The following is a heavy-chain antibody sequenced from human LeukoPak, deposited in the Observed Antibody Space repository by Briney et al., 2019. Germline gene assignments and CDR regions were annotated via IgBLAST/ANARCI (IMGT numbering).Heavy chain of an antibody. J-gene: IGHJ5*02. D-gene: IGHD6-13*01. CDR1: GFTFSSYE. V-gene: IGHV3-48*03. Sequence: GGSLRLSCAASGFTFSSYEMNWVRQAPGKGLEWVPYISSSGSTIYYADSVKGRFAISRDNAKNSLYLQMNSLRAEDTAVYYCAREAAAGTGCFDPWGQGTLVTVSS. CDR2: ISSSGSTI. CDR3: AREAAAGTGCFDP.